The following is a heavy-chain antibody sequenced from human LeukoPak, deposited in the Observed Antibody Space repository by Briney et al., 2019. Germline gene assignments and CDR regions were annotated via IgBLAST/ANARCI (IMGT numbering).Heavy chain of an antibody. V-gene: IGHV3-7*01. D-gene: IGHD1-26*01. CDR1: GFTFSSYW. J-gene: IGHJ4*02. CDR2: IKQDGSEK. Sequence: PGGSLRLPCAASGFTFSSYWMSWVRQAPGKGLEWVANIKQDGSEKYYVDSVKGRFTISRDNAKNSLYLQMNSLRAEDTAVYYCARDSQYSGSYYNYWGQGTLVTVSS. CDR3: ARDSQYSGSYYNY.